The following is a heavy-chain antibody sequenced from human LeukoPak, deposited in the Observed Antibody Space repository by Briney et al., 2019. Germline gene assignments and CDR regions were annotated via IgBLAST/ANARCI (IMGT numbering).Heavy chain of an antibody. Sequence: GGSLRLSCAASGFTFSSYTMTWVRQAPGKGPKWVSTITTGDGNTYYADSVKGRFTVSRDDSKNTLYLQMNSLRAEDTAVYYCAKDGGLWVSAHWGDSWGRGTLVTVSS. CDR3: AKDGGLWVSAHWGDS. CDR2: ITTGDGNT. V-gene: IGHV3-23*01. J-gene: IGHJ4*02. D-gene: IGHD7-27*01. CDR1: GFTFSSYT.